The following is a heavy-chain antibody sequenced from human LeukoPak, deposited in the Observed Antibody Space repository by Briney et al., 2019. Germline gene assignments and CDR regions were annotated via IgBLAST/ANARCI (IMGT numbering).Heavy chain of an antibody. J-gene: IGHJ4*02. Sequence: VASVKVSCKASGGTFSSYAISWVRQAPGQGLEWMGGIIPIFGTANYAQKFQGRVTITADESTSTAYMELSSLRSEDTAVYYCARGAFRSTSTREYFDYWGQGTLVTVSS. CDR2: IIPIFGTA. V-gene: IGHV1-69*01. D-gene: IGHD2-2*01. CDR3: ARGAFRSTSTREYFDY. CDR1: GGTFSSYA.